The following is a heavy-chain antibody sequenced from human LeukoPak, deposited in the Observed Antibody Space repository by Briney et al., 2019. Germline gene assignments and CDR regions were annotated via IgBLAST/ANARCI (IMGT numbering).Heavy chain of an antibody. CDR1: GFTFSTYW. D-gene: IGHD5-24*01. V-gene: IGHV3-7*04. CDR2: IKQDGGEK. J-gene: IGHJ4*02. Sequence: PRGSLRPSCAASGFTFSTYWMSWVRQAPGKGLEWVANIKQDGGEKYYLATVKGRFTISRDNAKNSVFLQMNSLRAEDTAVYYCARGRGLDYWGQGTLVTVSS. CDR3: ARGRGLDY.